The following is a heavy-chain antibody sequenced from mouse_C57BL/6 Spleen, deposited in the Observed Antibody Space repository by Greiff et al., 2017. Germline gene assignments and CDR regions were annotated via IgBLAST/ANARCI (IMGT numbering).Heavy chain of an antibody. Sequence: QVQLRQPGAELVRPGSSVKLSCKASGYTFTSYWMHWVKQRPIQGLEWIGNIDPSDSETHYNQKFKDKATLTVDKSSSTAYMQLSSLTSEDSAVYYCARDGYYRYFDYWGQGTTLTVSS. D-gene: IGHD2-3*01. V-gene: IGHV1-52*01. CDR1: GYTFTSYW. CDR3: ARDGYYRYFDY. J-gene: IGHJ2*01. CDR2: IDPSDSET.